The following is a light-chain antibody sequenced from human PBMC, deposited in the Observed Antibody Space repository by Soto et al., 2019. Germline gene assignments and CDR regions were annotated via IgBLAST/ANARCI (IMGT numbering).Light chain of an antibody. CDR2: DAS. J-gene: IGKJ5*01. Sequence: EIVLTQSPATLSVSPGERATLSCRASQSINYYLAWYQQNPGQAPRLLIHDASSRATGIPARFSGSGSGTDFILTISSLEPEDFAVYYCQHRSKFGQGTRLEIK. CDR1: QSINYY. V-gene: IGKV3-11*01. CDR3: QHRSK.